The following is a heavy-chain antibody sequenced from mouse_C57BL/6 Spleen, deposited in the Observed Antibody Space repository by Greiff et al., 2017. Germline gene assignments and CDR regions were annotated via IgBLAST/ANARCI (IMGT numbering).Heavy chain of an antibody. Sequence: VQLQQPGTELVKPGASVKLSCKASGYTFTSYWMHWVKQRPGQGLEWIGNINPSNGGTNYNEKFKSKATLTVDKSSSTAYMQLSSLTSEDSAVYYCASAPTAQATWFAYWGQGTLVTVSA. CDR2: INPSNGGT. D-gene: IGHD3-2*02. CDR3: ASAPTAQATWFAY. J-gene: IGHJ3*01. CDR1: GYTFTSYW. V-gene: IGHV1-53*01.